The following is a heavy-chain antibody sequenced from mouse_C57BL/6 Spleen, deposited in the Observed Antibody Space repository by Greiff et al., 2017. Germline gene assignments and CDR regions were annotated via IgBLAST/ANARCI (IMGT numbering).Heavy chain of an antibody. V-gene: IGHV5-9*01. J-gene: IGHJ1*03. CDR1: GFTFSSYT. CDR2: ISGGGGNT. CDR3: ARQEGLYDYDGGRCFDV. D-gene: IGHD2-4*01. Sequence: EVKLMESGGGLVKPGGSLKLSCAASGFTFSSYTMSWVRQTPEKRLEWVATISGGGGNTYYPDSVKGRFTISRDNAKNTLYLQMSSLRSEDTALYYCARQEGLYDYDGGRCFDVWGTGTTVTVSS.